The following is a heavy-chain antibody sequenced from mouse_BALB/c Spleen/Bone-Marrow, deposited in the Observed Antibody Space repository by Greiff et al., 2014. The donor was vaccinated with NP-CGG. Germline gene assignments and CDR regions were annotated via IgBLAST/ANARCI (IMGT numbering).Heavy chain of an antibody. Sequence: EVKLQESGPELVKPGASVKMSCKASGYTFTSYVMHWVKQKPGQGLEWIGYINPYNDGTKYNEKFKGKATLTSDKSSSTAYMELSSLASEDSAVYYCAREGVDYFDYWGQGTTLTVSS. J-gene: IGHJ2*01. CDR1: GYTFTSYV. V-gene: IGHV1-14*01. CDR3: AREGVDYFDY. CDR2: INPYNDGT.